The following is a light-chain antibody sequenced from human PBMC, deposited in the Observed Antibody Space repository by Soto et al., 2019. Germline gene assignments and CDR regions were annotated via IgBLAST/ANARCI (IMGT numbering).Light chain of an antibody. CDR1: QRVSNSY. Sequence: EIVLTQSPGTLSLFPGDRATLSCRASQRVSNSYLAWFQQKPGQAPRLLIYDASSRAAGVPDRVSGGGSGTDFTLTISALEPEDFAVYYCQQYGSSFTFGGGTKVEIK. J-gene: IGKJ4*01. V-gene: IGKV3-20*01. CDR3: QQYGSSFT. CDR2: DAS.